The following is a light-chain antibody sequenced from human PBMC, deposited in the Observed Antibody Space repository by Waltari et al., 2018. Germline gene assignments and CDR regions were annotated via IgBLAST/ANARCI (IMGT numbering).Light chain of an antibody. CDR3: CSYAGSYTFVI. CDR2: DVS. CDR1: SSDVGNYNY. J-gene: IGLJ2*01. Sequence: QSALTQPPSVSGSPGQSVTISCTGTSSDVGNYNYVSWYQQLPNKAPKLMIYDVSERPSGVPDRFSGSKSGNTASLTISGLLSEDEADYYCCSYAGSYTFVIFGGGTKLTVL. V-gene: IGLV2-11*01.